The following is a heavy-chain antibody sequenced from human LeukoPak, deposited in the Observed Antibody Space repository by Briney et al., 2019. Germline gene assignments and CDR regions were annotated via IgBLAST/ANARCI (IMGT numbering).Heavy chain of an antibody. CDR2: IYQSGGT. CDR1: GYSITSGYY. J-gene: IGHJ4*02. Sequence: SETLSLTCAVSGYSITSGYYWDWIRQPPGKGLEWIGSIYQSGGTYYNPSLKSRVTISVDTSKNQFSLKLNSVTAADTAVYYCARDARQADYWGQGTLVTVSS. CDR3: ARDARQADY. V-gene: IGHV4-38-2*02.